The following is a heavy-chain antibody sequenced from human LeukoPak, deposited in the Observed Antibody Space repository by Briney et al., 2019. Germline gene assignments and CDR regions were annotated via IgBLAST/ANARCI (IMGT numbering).Heavy chain of an antibody. J-gene: IGHJ4*02. CDR2: INSNSGGT. V-gene: IGHV1-2*06. CDR3: ARDLSSTPNWEFDY. D-gene: IGHD1-26*01. Sequence: ASVKASCKTSGYPFVGYFIHWVRQAPGQGLQWMGRINSNSGGTEYEPSFQGRVTMTRDTSISTAYVEASTLISDDTAVYYCARDLSSTPNWEFDYWGQGTQVTVSS. CDR1: GYPFVGYF.